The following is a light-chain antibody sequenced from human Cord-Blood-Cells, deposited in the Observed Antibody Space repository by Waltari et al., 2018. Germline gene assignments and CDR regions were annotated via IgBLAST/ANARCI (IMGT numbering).Light chain of an antibody. CDR2: DVS. V-gene: IGLV2-14*03. J-gene: IGLJ3*02. CDR3: SSYTSSSTLRG. CDR1: GRSVGGYNY. Sequence: QSALTPPASVAGSPGPSLTISCTRTGRSVGGYNYVSWYQQHPGKAPKLMIYDVSNRPSGVSNRFSGSKSGNTASLTISGLQAEDEADYYCSSYTSSSTLRGFGGGTKLTVL.